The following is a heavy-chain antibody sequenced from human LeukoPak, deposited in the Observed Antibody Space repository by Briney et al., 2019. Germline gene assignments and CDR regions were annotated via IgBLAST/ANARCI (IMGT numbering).Heavy chain of an antibody. CDR1: GGSISSYY. J-gene: IGHJ4*02. CDR3: GGGGGADSCATSCSPYYDFWSGYYTIYYFDY. V-gene: IGHV4-59*01. D-gene: IGHD3-3*01. Sequence: PSETLSLTCTVSGGSISSYYWSWIRQPPGKGLEWIGYIYYSGSTNYNPSLKSRVTISVDTSKNQFSLKLSSVTAADTAVYYCGGGGGADSCATSCSPYYDFWSGYYTIYYFDYWGQGTLVTVSS. CDR2: IYYSGST.